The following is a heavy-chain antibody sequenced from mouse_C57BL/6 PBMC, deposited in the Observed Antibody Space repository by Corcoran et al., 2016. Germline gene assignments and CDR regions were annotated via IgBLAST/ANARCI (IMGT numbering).Heavy chain of an antibody. CDR3: ARVPHYDYDGRGFDY. J-gene: IGHJ2*01. CDR2: IYPRDGST. V-gene: IGHV1-85*01. D-gene: IGHD2-4*01. CDR1: GYTFTSYD. Sequence: QVQLQQSGPELVKPGASVKLSCKASGYTFTSYDINWVKQRPGQGLEWIGWIYPRDGSTKYNEKFKGKATLTVDTSSSTAYMELHSLTSEDSAVYFCARVPHYDYDGRGFDYWGQGTTLTVSS.